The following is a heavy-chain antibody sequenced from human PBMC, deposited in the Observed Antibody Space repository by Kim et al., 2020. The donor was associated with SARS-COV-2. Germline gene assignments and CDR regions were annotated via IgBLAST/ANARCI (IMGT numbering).Heavy chain of an antibody. CDR3: ARLEYSSSSRLFDP. Sequence: SETLSLTCTVSGGSVSSSNYYWGWIRQPPGKGLEWIGNIYYTWDTYYNPSLKSRVTISVDTSKNHFSLKLSSLTSADTAVYYCARLEYSSSSRLFDPWGLGKLVTASA. CDR2: IYYTWDT. V-gene: IGHV4-39*02. J-gene: IGHJ5*02. D-gene: IGHD6-6*01. CDR1: GGSVSSSNYY.